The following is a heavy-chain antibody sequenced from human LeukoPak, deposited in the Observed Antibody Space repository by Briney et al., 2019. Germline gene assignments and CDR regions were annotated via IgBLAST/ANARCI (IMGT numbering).Heavy chain of an antibody. J-gene: IGHJ3*02. D-gene: IGHD3-10*01. V-gene: IGHV3-48*01. CDR2: ISSSSTI. CDR3: ARKGVAFDI. Sequence: GGSLRLSCAASGFTFSSYSMNWVRQAPGKGLEWVSYISSSSTIYYADSVKGRFTISRDDAKNSLYLQMNSLRAEDTAVYYCARKGVAFDIWGQGTMVTVSS. CDR1: GFTFSSYS.